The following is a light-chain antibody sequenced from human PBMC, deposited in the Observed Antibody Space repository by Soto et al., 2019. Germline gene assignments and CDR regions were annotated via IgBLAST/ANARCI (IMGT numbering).Light chain of an antibody. Sequence: EIVLTQSPGTLSLSPGERATLSCRASQGINSIYLNWYQQKPGQAPRLLIYGASGRATGIPDRFSGSGSGTDFGLTTSRLEPEDFAVYYCQYYDGSVWTFGQGTKVAIK. CDR2: GAS. V-gene: IGKV3-20*01. CDR3: QYYDGSVWT. J-gene: IGKJ1*01. CDR1: QGINSIY.